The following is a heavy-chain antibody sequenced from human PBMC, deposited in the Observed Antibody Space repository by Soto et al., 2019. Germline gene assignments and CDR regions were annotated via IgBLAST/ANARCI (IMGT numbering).Heavy chain of an antibody. V-gene: IGHV3-33*01. Sequence: GGSLRLSCAASGFTFSSYGMHWVRQAPGKGLEWVAVIWYDGSNKYYADSVKGRFTISRDNSKNTLYLQMNSLRAEDTAVYYCARYCSGGSCYHYYYYGMDVWGQGTTVTVSS. D-gene: IGHD2-15*01. CDR3: ARYCSGGSCYHYYYYGMDV. J-gene: IGHJ6*02. CDR1: GFTFSSYG. CDR2: IWYDGSNK.